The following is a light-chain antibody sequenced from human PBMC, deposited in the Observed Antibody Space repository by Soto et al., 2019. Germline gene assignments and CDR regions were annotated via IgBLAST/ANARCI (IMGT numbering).Light chain of an antibody. CDR1: QSVSSSS. CDR2: GAS. CDR3: QQYDSSPPTWT. Sequence: EIVLTQSPGTLSLFPGERATLPCRASQSVSSSSLAWFQQKPGQAPRLLVYGASSRATGIPDRFSGSGSGTDFTLTISRLEPEDFAVYYCQQYDSSPPTWTFGQGTKVDIK. V-gene: IGKV3-20*01. J-gene: IGKJ1*01.